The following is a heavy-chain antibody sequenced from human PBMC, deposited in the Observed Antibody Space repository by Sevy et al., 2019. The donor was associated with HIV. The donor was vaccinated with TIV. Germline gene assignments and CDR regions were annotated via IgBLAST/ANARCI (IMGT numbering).Heavy chain of an antibody. CDR2: ISGSGTRT. CDR1: GFSFDSYG. D-gene: IGHD3-22*01. Sequence: GGSLRLSCAVSGFSFDSYGMTWVRQAPGKGLEWVSGISGSGTRTYYADSVKGRFIISRDNSKNTLYLQMNSIGSEDTDFYYCAKGGGGHYDPDEIGYYFYYYNMDVWGKGTTVTVSS. J-gene: IGHJ6*03. CDR3: AKGGGGHYDPDEIGYYFYYYNMDV. V-gene: IGHV3-23*01.